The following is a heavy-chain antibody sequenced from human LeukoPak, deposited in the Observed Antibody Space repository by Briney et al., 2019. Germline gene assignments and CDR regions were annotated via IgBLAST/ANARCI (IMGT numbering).Heavy chain of an antibody. CDR1: GFTFSSYG. CDR2: IRYDGSNK. J-gene: IGHJ4*02. D-gene: IGHD5-12*01. V-gene: IGHV3-30*02. Sequence: GGSLRLSCAASGFTFSSYGMHWVRRAPGKGLEWVAFIRYDGSNKYYADSVKGRFTISRDNSKNTLYLQMNSLRAEDTAVYYCAKRGPYSGYGRNYWGQGTLVTVSS. CDR3: AKRGPYSGYGRNY.